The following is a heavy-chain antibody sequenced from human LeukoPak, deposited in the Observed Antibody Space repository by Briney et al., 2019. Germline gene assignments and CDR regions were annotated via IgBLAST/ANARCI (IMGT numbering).Heavy chain of an antibody. CDR1: GYTFTSYG. D-gene: IGHD3-22*01. J-gene: IGHJ3*02. V-gene: IGHV1-18*01. Sequence: GASVKVSCKASGYTFTSYGISWVRQAPGQGLEWMGWISAYNGNTNYAQKLQGRVTMTTDTSTSTAYMELRSLRSDDTAVYYCASRSSTYYYDSSGFDAFDIWGQGTMVTVSS. CDR2: ISAYNGNT. CDR3: ASRSSTYYYDSSGFDAFDI.